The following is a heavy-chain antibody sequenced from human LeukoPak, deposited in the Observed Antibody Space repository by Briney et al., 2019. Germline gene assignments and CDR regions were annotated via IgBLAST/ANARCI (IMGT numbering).Heavy chain of an antibody. V-gene: IGHV4-59*01. J-gene: IGHJ4*02. Sequence: SETLSLTCTVSGGSISSYYWSWIRQPPGKGLEWIGYIYCSGSTNYNPSLKSRVTISVDTSKNQFSLKLSSVTAADTAVYYCARDRGVRGVSFFDYWGQGTLVTVSS. CDR1: GGSISSYY. CDR3: ARDRGVRGVSFFDY. D-gene: IGHD3-10*01. CDR2: IYCSGST.